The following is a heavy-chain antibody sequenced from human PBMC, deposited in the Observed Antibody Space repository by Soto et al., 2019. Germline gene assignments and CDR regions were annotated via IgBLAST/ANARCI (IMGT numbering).Heavy chain of an antibody. CDR2: ISGSGGST. Sequence: PGGSLRLSCAASGFTFSSYAMSWVRQAPGKGLEWVSAISGSGGSTYYAGSVKGRFTISRDNSKNTLYLQMNSLRAEDTAVYYCANFPGKGKSSIAAPVDYWGQGTLVTVSS. D-gene: IGHD6-6*01. CDR3: ANFPGKGKSSIAAPVDY. J-gene: IGHJ4*02. V-gene: IGHV3-23*01. CDR1: GFTFSSYA.